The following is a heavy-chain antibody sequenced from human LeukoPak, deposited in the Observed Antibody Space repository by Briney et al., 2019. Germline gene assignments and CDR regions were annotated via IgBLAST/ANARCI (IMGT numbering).Heavy chain of an antibody. CDR2: IKQDGSEK. Sequence: GGSLRLSCVGSGFTFSSYSINWVRQAPGKGLEWVANIKQDGSEKYYVDSVKGRFTISRDNAKNSLYLQMNSLRAEDTAVYYCARITDYYGMDVWGQGTTVTVSS. D-gene: IGHD3-10*01. J-gene: IGHJ6*02. CDR3: ARITDYYGMDV. CDR1: GFTFSSYS. V-gene: IGHV3-7*05.